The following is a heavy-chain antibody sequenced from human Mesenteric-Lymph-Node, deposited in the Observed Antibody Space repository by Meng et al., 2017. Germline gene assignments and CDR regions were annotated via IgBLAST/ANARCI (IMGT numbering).Heavy chain of an antibody. CDR2: IKSKTDGGTT. CDR1: GFTVSSNY. Sequence: GESLKISCAASGFTVSSNYMSWVRQAPGKGLEWVGRIKSKTDGGTTDYAAPVKGRFTISRDDSKNTLYLQMNSLKTEDTAVYYCTTWLDTAMVRNYYGMDVWGQGTTVTVSS. CDR3: TTWLDTAMVRNYYGMDV. V-gene: IGHV3-15*01. J-gene: IGHJ6*02. D-gene: IGHD5-18*01.